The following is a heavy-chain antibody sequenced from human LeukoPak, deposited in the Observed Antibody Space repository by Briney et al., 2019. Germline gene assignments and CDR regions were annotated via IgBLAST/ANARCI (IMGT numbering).Heavy chain of an antibody. Sequence: GGSLRLSCAASGFTFSSYAMSWVRQAPGKGLEWVSAISGSGGTTYYADSVKGRFTISRDNSKNTLYLQMNSLRAEDTAVYYCARSFGYGVDAFDIWGQGTMVTVSS. CDR2: ISGSGGTT. CDR1: GFTFSSYA. J-gene: IGHJ3*02. V-gene: IGHV3-23*01. CDR3: ARSFGYGVDAFDI. D-gene: IGHD5-18*01.